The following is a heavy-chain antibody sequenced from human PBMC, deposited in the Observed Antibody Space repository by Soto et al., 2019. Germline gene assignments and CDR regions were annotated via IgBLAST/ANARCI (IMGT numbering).Heavy chain of an antibody. CDR1: GDSVSSNSAA. CDR3: AREPGAASIAARRKDYYGMDV. Sequence: SQTLSLTCAISGDSVSSNSAAWNWIRQSPSRGLEWLGRTYYRSKWYNDYAVSVKSRITINPDTSKNQFSLQLNSVTPEDTAVYYCAREPGAASIAARRKDYYGMDVWGQGTTVTVSS. D-gene: IGHD6-6*01. V-gene: IGHV6-1*01. CDR2: TYYRSKWYN. J-gene: IGHJ6*02.